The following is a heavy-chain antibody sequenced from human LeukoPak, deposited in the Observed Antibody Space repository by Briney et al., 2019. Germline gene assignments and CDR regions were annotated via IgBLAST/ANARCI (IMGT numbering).Heavy chain of an antibody. CDR3: AKDQSVIPTAALDY. V-gene: IGHV3-23*01. CDR2: ISGPGITS. J-gene: IGHJ4*02. D-gene: IGHD6-13*01. Sequence: GGSLRLSCAASGFTFSNYALNWVRQAPGKGLEWVSAISGPGITSYYADSVKGRFTISRDNPKNTLYLQMNSLRDEDTAVYYCAKDQSVIPTAALDYWGQGTLVTVSS. CDR1: GFTFSNYA.